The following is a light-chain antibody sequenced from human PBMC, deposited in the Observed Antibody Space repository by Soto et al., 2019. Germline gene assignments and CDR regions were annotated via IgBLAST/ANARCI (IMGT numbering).Light chain of an antibody. J-gene: IGKJ4*01. CDR3: QHYGSSSLT. Sequence: EIVLTQSPGTLSLSPGERATLSCRASQSVSSNYLVWYQQKPGQAPRLLIYGASSGAPGIPDRFSGSGSGTHFTLTISRLEPEDFAVYFCQHYGSSSLTFGGGTKVDIK. CDR1: QSVSSNY. CDR2: GAS. V-gene: IGKV3-20*01.